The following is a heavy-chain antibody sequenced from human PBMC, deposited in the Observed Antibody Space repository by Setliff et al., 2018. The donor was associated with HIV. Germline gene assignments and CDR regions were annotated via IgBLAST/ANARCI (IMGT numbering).Heavy chain of an antibody. D-gene: IGHD3-22*01. CDR1: GGSICSNSYS. J-gene: IGHJ3*02. Sequence: PSETLSLTCTVSGGSICSNSYSWGWIRQPPGKGLEWIGSIYRSGSTYNNPSLKSRVTISVDTSKNQFSLKLTSVTAADTAVYYCARTAIDYYESSGYYHDAFDTWGRGSMVTVSS. V-gene: IGHV4-39*01. CDR3: ARTAIDYYESSGYYHDAFDT. CDR2: IYRSGST.